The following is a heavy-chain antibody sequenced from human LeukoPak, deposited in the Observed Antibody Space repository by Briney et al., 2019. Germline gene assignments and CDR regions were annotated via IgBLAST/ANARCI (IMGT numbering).Heavy chain of an antibody. D-gene: IGHD3-3*01. CDR2: INPNSGGT. CDR3: AREYYDFWSGYYLFGY. Sequence: ASVKVSCEASGYTFTGYYMHWVRQAPGQGLEWMGWINPNSGGTNYAQKFQGRVTMTRDTSISTAYMELSRLRSDDTAVYYCAREYYDFWSGYYLFGYWGQGTLVTVSS. CDR1: GYTFTGYY. V-gene: IGHV1-2*02. J-gene: IGHJ4*02.